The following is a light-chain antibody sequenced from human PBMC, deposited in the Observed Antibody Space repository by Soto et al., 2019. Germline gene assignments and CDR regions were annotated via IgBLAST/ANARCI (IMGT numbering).Light chain of an antibody. CDR3: HAWDINTYG. CDR1: KLGDKY. V-gene: IGLV3-1*01. J-gene: IGLJ1*01. CDR2: HDD. Sequence: SYELTQPPSVSVSPGQTVNITCSGDKLGDKYACWYQQRPGQSPVLVIYHDDKRPLGIPERFSGSNSGNTATLIISGTQAMDEADYYCHAWDINTYGFGPGTKVTVL.